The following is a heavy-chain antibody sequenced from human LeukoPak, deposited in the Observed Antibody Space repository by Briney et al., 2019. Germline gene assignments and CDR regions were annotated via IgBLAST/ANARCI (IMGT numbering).Heavy chain of an antibody. V-gene: IGHV1-69*13. J-gene: IGHJ6*02. CDR1: GYTFTSYG. Sequence: ASVKVSCKASGYTFTSYGISWVRQAPGQGLEWMGGIIPIFGTANYAQKFQGRVTITADESTSTAYMELSSLRSEDTAVYYCARHDVDTAMVPWVAHGGYYYGMGVWGQGTMVTVSS. CDR2: IIPIFGTA. CDR3: ARHDVDTAMVPWVAHGGYYYGMGV. D-gene: IGHD5-18*01.